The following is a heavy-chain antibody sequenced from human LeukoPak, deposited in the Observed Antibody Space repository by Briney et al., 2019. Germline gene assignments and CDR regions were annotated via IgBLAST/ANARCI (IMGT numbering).Heavy chain of an antibody. CDR3: ARSVSYYYDGSARVAFDI. D-gene: IGHD3-22*01. J-gene: IGHJ3*02. CDR1: AGSITISSYY. V-gene: IGHV4-39*07. Sequence: QTLSLTCTLSAGSITISSYYWGWLRQPPGRGLEWFARVYFSGSTYYNPSLKRRFTVSVTTAKNQFSLTLSAVTAAPPAVLDCARSVSYYYDGSARVAFDIWGGGTMVTVPS. CDR2: VYFSGST.